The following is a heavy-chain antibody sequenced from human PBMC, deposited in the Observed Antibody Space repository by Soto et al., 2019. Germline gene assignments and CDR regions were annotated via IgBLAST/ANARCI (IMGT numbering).Heavy chain of an antibody. J-gene: IGHJ4*02. Sequence: EVQLVESGGGLVKPGGSLRLSCAASGFTFSSYSMNWVRQAPGKGLEWVSSISSSSSYIYYADSVKGRFTISRDNAKNSLSLQMNSLRAEDTAVYYCARDNYSSSWYARGEFDYWGQGTLVTVSS. CDR2: ISSSSSYI. CDR1: GFTFSSYS. V-gene: IGHV3-21*01. D-gene: IGHD6-13*01. CDR3: ARDNYSSSWYARGEFDY.